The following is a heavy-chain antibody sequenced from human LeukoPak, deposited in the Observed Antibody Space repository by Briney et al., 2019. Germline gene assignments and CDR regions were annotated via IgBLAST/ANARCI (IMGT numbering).Heavy chain of an antibody. D-gene: IGHD5-12*01. J-gene: IGHJ4*02. Sequence: SETLSLTCTVSGDSISSYYWTWIRQPPGKGLEWIAYISYSGITNYNPSLKKRVTISLDTSKNQFSLRLSSVTTADTAVYYCAREGGYSGYLDYWGQGTLVTVSS. CDR2: ISYSGIT. V-gene: IGHV4-59*01. CDR3: AREGGYSGYLDY. CDR1: GDSISSYY.